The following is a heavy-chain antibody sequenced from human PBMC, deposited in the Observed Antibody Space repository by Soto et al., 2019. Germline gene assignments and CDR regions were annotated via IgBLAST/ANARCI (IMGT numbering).Heavy chain of an antibody. D-gene: IGHD6-13*01. CDR1: GFTFSSYA. V-gene: IGHV3-30-3*01. J-gene: IGHJ4*02. CDR2: ISYDGSNK. CDR3: ATLAAAGNLLNDY. Sequence: QVQLVESGGGVVQPGRSLRLSCAASGFTFSSYAMHWVRQAPGKGLEWVAVISYDGSNKYYADSVKGRFTISRDNSKNTLYLQMNSLRAEDTAVYYCATLAAAGNLLNDYWGQGTLVTVSS.